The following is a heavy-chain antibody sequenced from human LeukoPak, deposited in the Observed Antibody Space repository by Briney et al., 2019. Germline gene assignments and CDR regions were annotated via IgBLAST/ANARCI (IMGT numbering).Heavy chain of an antibody. CDR3: ARDATYCSGRTCSYYGLDV. V-gene: IGHV1-24*01. CDR1: GYTLTELS. Sequence: ASVKVSCKVSGYTLTELSMHWVRQAPGKGLEWMGGFDPEDGETIYAQKFQGRVTISRDTSASTAYMELSSLTSEDTAVYYCARDATYCSGRTCSYYGLDVWGQGTTVTVSS. CDR2: FDPEDGET. J-gene: IGHJ6*02. D-gene: IGHD2-15*01.